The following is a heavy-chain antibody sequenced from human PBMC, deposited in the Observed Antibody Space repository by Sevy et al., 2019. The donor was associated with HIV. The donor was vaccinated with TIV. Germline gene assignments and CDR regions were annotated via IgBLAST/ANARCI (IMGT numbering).Heavy chain of an antibody. Sequence: GGSLRLCCAASGFTFSSYWMHWVRQAPGKGLVWVSRINSDGSSTRYADSVKGRFTMSRDNAKNTLYLQMNSLRAEDTAVYYCARRVGSSGYYYFDYWGQGTLVTVSS. D-gene: IGHD3-22*01. CDR2: INSDGSST. CDR1: GFTFSSYW. CDR3: ARRVGSSGYYYFDY. J-gene: IGHJ4*02. V-gene: IGHV3-74*01.